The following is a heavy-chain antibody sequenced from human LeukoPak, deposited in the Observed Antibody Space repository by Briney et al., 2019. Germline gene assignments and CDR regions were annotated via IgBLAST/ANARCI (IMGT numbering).Heavy chain of an antibody. V-gene: IGHV4-59*01. CDR2: IYYSGRT. Sequence: PSETLSLTCTVYGGSINSYYWSWIRQPPGRGLEWVGYIYYSGRTNYNPSLESRVTISVDTSKKKFSLKLSSVTAADTAVYYCARTVVVIATYAFDIWGQGTMVTVSS. J-gene: IGHJ3*02. D-gene: IGHD2-21*01. CDR3: ARTVVVIATYAFDI. CDR1: GGSINSYY.